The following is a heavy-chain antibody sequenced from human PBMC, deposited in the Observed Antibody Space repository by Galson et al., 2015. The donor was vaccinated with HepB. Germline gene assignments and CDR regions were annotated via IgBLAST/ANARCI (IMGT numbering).Heavy chain of an antibody. J-gene: IGHJ3*02. CDR2: ISAYNGNT. CDR1: GYTFANYG. Sequence: SVKVSCKASGYTFANYGIGWVRQAPGQGLEWMAWISAYNGNTNYVQKLQGRVTMATDTSTRTAYMELRSLRSDDTAVYYCARVSYKATTLRDDAFDIWGQGTMVTVSS. D-gene: IGHD5-24*01. CDR3: ARVSYKATTLRDDAFDI. V-gene: IGHV1-18*04.